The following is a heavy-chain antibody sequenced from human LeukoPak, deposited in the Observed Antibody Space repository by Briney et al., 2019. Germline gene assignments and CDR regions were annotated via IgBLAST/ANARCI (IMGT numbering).Heavy chain of an antibody. J-gene: IGHJ3*02. Sequence: GGSLRLSCAASGLTFSKNWLHWVRQAPGKGLVWVSRISPDDKGTSYADSVKGRFTISRDDAKKTLYLQMNSLRAEDTAVYYCLTILETTIDAFDIWGQGTMVTVSS. D-gene: IGHD1-26*01. CDR3: LTILETTIDAFDI. CDR2: ISPDDKGT. CDR1: GLTFSKNW. V-gene: IGHV3-74*01.